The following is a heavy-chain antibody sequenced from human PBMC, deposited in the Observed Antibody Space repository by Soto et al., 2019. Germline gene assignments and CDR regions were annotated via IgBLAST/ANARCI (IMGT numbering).Heavy chain of an antibody. Sequence: QSGGSLRLSCAASGFSFSRYAMHWVRPAPGKGLEWVAVISYDGSNKYYADSVKGRFTISRDNSKNTLYLQMNSLRAEDTAVYYCARMKAVAGRGLWFDPGVKGT. V-gene: IGHV3-30-3*01. CDR3: ARMKAVAGRGLWFDP. J-gene: IGHJ5*02. CDR1: GFSFSRYA. D-gene: IGHD6-19*01. CDR2: ISYDGSNK.